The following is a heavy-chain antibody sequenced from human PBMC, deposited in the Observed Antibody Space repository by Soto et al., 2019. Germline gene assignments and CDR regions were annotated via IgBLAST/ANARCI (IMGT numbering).Heavy chain of an antibody. J-gene: IGHJ4*02. D-gene: IGHD1-1*01. V-gene: IGHV3-74*01. CDR2: INADGSSI. CDR1: GFTFSNSW. CDR3: ARDRLNNAYNTFFDY. Sequence: EVQLVESGGGLIQPGGSLRLSCAASGFTFSNSWMHWVRQAPGKGLVWLSHINADGSSIRYADSVRGRLTISRDNAKNTLFLQMSSLTAEDTAVYFCARDRLNNAYNTFFDYWGQGTLVTVSS.